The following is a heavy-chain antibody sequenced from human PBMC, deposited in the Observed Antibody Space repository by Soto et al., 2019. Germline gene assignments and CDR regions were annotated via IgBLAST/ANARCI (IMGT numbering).Heavy chain of an antibody. J-gene: IGHJ4*02. CDR3: ARNNCSGGSCYSSGAYYFDY. Sequence: PGESLKISCKGSGYSFTSYWIGWVRQMPGKGLEWMGIIYPGDSDTRYSPSFQGQVTISADKSISTAYLQWSSPKASDTAMYYCARNNCSGGSCYSSGAYYFDYWGPGTLVTVSS. V-gene: IGHV5-51*01. CDR2: IYPGDSDT. D-gene: IGHD2-15*01. CDR1: GYSFTSYW.